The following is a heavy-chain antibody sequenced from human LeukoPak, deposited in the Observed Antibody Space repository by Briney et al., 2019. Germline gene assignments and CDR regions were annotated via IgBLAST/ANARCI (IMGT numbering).Heavy chain of an antibody. CDR3: AKDKFEGFDFWGGPYPNYYYYYMDV. CDR2: IWYDGSNK. CDR1: GFTFSSYG. V-gene: IGHV3-33*06. D-gene: IGHD3-3*01. Sequence: PGGSLRLSCAASGFTFSSYGMHWVRQAPGKGLEWVAVIWYDGSNKYYADSVKGRFTISRDNSKNTLYLQMNSLRAEDTAVYYCAKDKFEGFDFWGGPYPNYYYYYMDVWGKGTTVTVSS. J-gene: IGHJ6*03.